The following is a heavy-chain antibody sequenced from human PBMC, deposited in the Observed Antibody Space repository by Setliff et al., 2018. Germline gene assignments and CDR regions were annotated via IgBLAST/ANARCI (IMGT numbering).Heavy chain of an antibody. CDR3: TTSISEDYDYGENEGVYYYYYYMDV. D-gene: IGHD4-17*01. CDR1: GFTFSNAW. V-gene: IGHV3-15*01. Sequence: PGESLRLSCAASGFTFSNAWMSWVRQAPGKGLEWVGRIKSKTDGGTTDYAAPVKGRFTISRDDSKNTLYLQMNSLKTEDTAVYYCTTSISEDYDYGENEGVYYYYYYMDVWGKGTTVTVS. J-gene: IGHJ6*03. CDR2: IKSKTDGGTT.